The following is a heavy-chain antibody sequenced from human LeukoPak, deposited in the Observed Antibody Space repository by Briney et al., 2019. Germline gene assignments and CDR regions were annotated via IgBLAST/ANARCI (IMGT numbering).Heavy chain of an antibody. Sequence: SETLSFTCTVSGGSISSSSYYWGWIRQPPGKGLEWIGSIYYSGSTYYNPSLKTRVTISVDTSKNQFSLKLSSVTAADTAVYYCARGSMIVVVPYYWGQGTLVTVSS. V-gene: IGHV4-39*01. CDR2: IYYSGST. D-gene: IGHD3-22*01. J-gene: IGHJ4*02. CDR1: GGSISSSSYY. CDR3: ARGSMIVVVPYY.